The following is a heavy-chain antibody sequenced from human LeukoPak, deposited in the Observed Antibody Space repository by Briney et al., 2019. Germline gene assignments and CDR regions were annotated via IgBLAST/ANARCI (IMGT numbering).Heavy chain of an antibody. V-gene: IGHV3-30*03. CDR2: ISYDGSNK. CDR1: GFTFSSYG. CDR3: ARSGSDCSGGSCYGYPYYYYYYMDV. Sequence: PGGSLRLSCAASGFTFSSYGMHWVRQAPGKGLEWVAVISYDGSNKYYADSVKGRFTISRDNSKNTLYLQMNSLRAEDTAVYYCARSGSDCSGGSCYGYPYYYYYYMDVWGKGTTVTVSS. J-gene: IGHJ6*03. D-gene: IGHD2-15*01.